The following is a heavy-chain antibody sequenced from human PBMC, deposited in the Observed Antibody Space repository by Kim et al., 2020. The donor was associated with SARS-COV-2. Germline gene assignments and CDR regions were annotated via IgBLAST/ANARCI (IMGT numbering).Heavy chain of an antibody. J-gene: IGHJ4*01. CDR3: AEDGGGWLVSGWYYFDY. CDR2: VSGSGSKT. V-gene: IGHV3-23*01. D-gene: IGHD6-19*01. Sequence: GGSLRLSCTASGFTFDNYAMSWVRQAPGKGLEWVSSVSGSGSKTYYADSVKGRFTISRDNSKNTLYLQMHTLGADDAAVYYCAEDGGGWLVSGWYYFDY. CDR1: GFTFDNYA.